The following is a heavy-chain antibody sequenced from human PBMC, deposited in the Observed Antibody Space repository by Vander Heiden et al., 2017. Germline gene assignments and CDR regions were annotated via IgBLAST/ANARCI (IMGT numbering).Heavy chain of an antibody. CDR2: IGSSSSYI. D-gene: IGHD3-22*01. CDR3: ARDNFKGAYYYDSSGYYYYYYGMDV. Sequence: EVQLVESGGGLVKPGGSLRLSCAASGFTSSSYSMNWVRQAPGKGREWVSSIGSSSSYIYYADSVKGRFTISRDNAKNSLYLQMNSLRAEDTAVYYCARDNFKGAYYYDSSGYYYYYYGMDVWGQGTTVTVSS. V-gene: IGHV3-21*01. CDR1: GFTSSSYS. J-gene: IGHJ6*02.